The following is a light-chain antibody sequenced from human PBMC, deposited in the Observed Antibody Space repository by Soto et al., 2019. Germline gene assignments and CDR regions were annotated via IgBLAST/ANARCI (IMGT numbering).Light chain of an antibody. Sequence: QSVLTQPPSASGTPGHRVTISCSGSSSNIGSNTVHWYQLLPGTAPKLLIYGNSNRPSGVPDRFSGSKSGTSASLAITGLQAEDEADYYCQSYDSSGSRVFGTGTKLTVL. CDR1: SSNIGSNT. V-gene: IGLV1-40*01. CDR2: GNS. CDR3: QSYDSSGSRV. J-gene: IGLJ1*01.